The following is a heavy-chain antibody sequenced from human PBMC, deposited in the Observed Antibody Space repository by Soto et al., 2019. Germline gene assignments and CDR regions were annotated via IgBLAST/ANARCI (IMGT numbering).Heavy chain of an antibody. CDR1: GFTFSSYA. V-gene: IGHV3-64*01. D-gene: IGHD2-8*02. CDR3: ASSPGYYYYYMGV. Sequence: GGSLRLSCAASGFTFSSYAMHWVRQAPGKGLEYVSAISSNGGSTYYANSVKGRFTISRDNSKNTLYLQMGSLRAEDMAVYYCASSPGYYYYYMGVWGKGTTVTVSS. CDR2: ISSNGGST. J-gene: IGHJ6*03.